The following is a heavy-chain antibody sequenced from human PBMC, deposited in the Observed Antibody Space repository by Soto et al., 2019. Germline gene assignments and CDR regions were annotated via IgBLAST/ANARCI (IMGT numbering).Heavy chain of an antibody. CDR1: GGTFSSYA. CDR2: IIPIFGTA. CDR3: AMVVVAATSYYYYGMDV. Sequence: QVQLVQSGAEVKKPGSSVKVSCKASGGTFSSYAISWVRQAPGQGLEWMGGIIPIFGTANYAQKFQGRVTITADESTSTAYMELSSLRSEDTAVYYCAMVVVAATSYYYYGMDVWGQRTTVTVSS. V-gene: IGHV1-69*01. D-gene: IGHD2-15*01. J-gene: IGHJ6*02.